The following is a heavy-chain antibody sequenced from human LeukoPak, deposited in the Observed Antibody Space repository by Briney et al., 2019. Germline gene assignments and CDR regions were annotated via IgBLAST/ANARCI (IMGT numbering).Heavy chain of an antibody. V-gene: IGHV5-51*01. CDR2: IYPGGSET. CDR3: ARLHSYYFDF. J-gene: IGHJ4*02. D-gene: IGHD3-3*02. CDR1: GYYFTRYW. Sequence: GGSLKISCKGSGYYFTRYWIALGRQMPGEGLEWMGIIYPGGSETRYSPSFQGQVTISADKSVSTAYLQWSSLKTSDTAIYYCARLHSYYFDFWGQGTLVTVSS.